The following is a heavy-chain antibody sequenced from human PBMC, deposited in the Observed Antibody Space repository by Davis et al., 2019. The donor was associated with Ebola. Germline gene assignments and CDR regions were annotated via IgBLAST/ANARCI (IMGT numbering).Heavy chain of an antibody. CDR3: ARGRFYMGV. D-gene: IGHD3-16*01. CDR2: ISSSSYI. Sequence: GESLKISCAASGFTFSSYSMNWVRQAPGKGLEWVSSISSSSYIYYADSVKGRFTISRDNAKNSLYLEMNSLRVEDTAVYYCARGRFYMGVWGQGTTVTVSS. J-gene: IGHJ6*03. CDR1: GFTFSSYS. V-gene: IGHV3-21*04.